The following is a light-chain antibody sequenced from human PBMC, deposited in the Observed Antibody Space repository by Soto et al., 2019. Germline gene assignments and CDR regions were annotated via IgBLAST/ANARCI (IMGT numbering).Light chain of an antibody. CDR2: GTS. CDR3: QQYGSSLFT. CDR1: QSVCSKY. V-gene: IGKV3-20*01. J-gene: IGKJ3*01. Sequence: EIVLTQSPGTLSLSPGERATLSCRASQSVCSKYLAWYQQKPGQAPRVLIYGTSIRASGVPERFSGGGSGTDFTLTITRLEPEDFAVYYCQQYGSSLFTFGPGTKVDIK.